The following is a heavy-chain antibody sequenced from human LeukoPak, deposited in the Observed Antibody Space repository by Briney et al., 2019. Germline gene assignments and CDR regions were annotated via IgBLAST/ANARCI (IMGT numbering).Heavy chain of an antibody. D-gene: IGHD6-19*01. CDR1: GFTFSDYY. Sequence: GGSLRLSCAASGFTFSDYYMSWIRQAPGKGLEWLSYISTRSSSIYYADSVKGRFTISRDNAKNSLYLQMNSLRAEDTAVYYCARNLADSIGYVDYWGQGTLVTVSS. J-gene: IGHJ4*02. V-gene: IGHV3-11*01. CDR3: ARNLADSIGYVDY. CDR2: ISTRSSSI.